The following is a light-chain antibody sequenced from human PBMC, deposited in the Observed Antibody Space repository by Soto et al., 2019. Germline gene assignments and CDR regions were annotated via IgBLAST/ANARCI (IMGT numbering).Light chain of an antibody. V-gene: IGLV2-14*01. CDR1: NRDVGGYNY. J-gene: IGLJ2*01. CDR3: SSYSSSSALDVI. CDR2: EVT. Sequence: QSVLAQPASVSGSPGQSITISCAGTNRDVGGYNYVSWYQQYPGKAPKLIIYEVTYRPSGVSNRFSGSKSGNTASLTISGLQAEDGADYYCSSYSSSSALDVIFGGGTQLTVL.